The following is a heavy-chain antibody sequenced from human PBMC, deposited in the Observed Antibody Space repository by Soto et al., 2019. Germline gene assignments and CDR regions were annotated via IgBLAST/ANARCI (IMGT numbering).Heavy chain of an antibody. CDR1: GFIFSSYW. J-gene: IGHJ4*02. CDR3: ARAGRGGYNELFDY. Sequence: EVQLVESGGGLVQPGGSLRLSCAASGFIFSSYWMSWVRQAPGKGLEWVANIKQDGSEKYYVDSVKGRFTISRDNANNSLYLQMNSLRVEDTAVYYCARAGRGGYNELFDYWGQGALVTVSS. D-gene: IGHD1-20*01. V-gene: IGHV3-7*01. CDR2: IKQDGSEK.